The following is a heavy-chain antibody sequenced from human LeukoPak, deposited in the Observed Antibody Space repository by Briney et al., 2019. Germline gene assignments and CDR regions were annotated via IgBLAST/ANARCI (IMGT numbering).Heavy chain of an antibody. J-gene: IGHJ4*02. Sequence: KPSETLSLTCTVSGGSISSSSYYWGWIRQPPGKGLEWIGCIYYSGSTYYNPSLKSRVTISVDTSKNQFSLKLSSVTAADTAVYYCARGRWEEDYYFDYWGQGTLVTVSS. V-gene: IGHV4-39*07. CDR1: GGSISSSSYY. CDR2: IYYSGST. CDR3: ARGRWEEDYYFDY. D-gene: IGHD1-26*01.